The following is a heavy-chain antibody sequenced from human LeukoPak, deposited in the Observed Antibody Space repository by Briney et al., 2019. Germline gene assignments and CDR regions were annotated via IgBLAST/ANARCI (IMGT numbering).Heavy chain of an antibody. CDR2: I. Sequence: QPGRSLRLSCAASGFTFSSYGIHWVRQAPGKGLEGVAVIKGRFTISRDNSKNTLYLQMSSLRAEDTAVYYCAREATGALDYWGQGTLVTVSS. J-gene: IGHJ4*02. CDR3: AREATGALDY. CDR1: GFTFSSYG. V-gene: IGHV3-33*01.